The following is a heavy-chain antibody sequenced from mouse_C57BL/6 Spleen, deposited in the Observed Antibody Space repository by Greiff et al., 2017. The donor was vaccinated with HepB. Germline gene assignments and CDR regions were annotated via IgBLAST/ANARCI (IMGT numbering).Heavy chain of an antibody. J-gene: IGHJ4*01. D-gene: IGHD2-5*01. CDR3: VRTYSNYDYYAMDY. CDR2: IRSKSNNYAT. Sequence: EVMLVESGGGLVQPKGSLKLSCAASGFSFNTYAMNWVRQAPGKGLEWVARIRSKSNNYATYYADSVKDRFTISRDDSESMLYLQMNNLKTEDTAMYYCVRTYSNYDYYAMDYWGQGTSVTVSS. V-gene: IGHV10-1*01. CDR1: GFSFNTYA.